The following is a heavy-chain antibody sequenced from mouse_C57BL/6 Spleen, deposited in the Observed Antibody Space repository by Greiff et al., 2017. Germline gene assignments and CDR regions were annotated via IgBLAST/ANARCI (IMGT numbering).Heavy chain of an antibody. V-gene: IGHV1-50*01. J-gene: IGHJ2*01. Sequence: QVQLQQPGAELVKPGASVKLSCKASGYTFTSYWMQWVKQRPGQGLGWIGEIDPSDSYTNYNQKFKGKATLTVDTSSSTAYMQLSSLTSEDAAVYYCARWDGYGYWGQGTTLTVSS. D-gene: IGHD2-2*01. CDR2: IDPSDSYT. CDR3: ARWDGYGY. CDR1: GYTFTSYW.